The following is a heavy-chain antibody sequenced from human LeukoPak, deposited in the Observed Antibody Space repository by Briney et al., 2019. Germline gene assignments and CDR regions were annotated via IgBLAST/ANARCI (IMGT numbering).Heavy chain of an antibody. CDR3: ARGGNRYSTFDY. J-gene: IGHJ4*02. Sequence: GASVKVSCKASGYTFTGYHMHWVRQAPGQGLEWMGRIHPNSGGTNYAQKFQGRVTMTRDTSISTAYMELSRLRSDDTAVYYCARGGNRYSTFDYWGQGTLVTVSS. D-gene: IGHD6-13*01. V-gene: IGHV1-2*06. CDR2: IHPNSGGT. CDR1: GYTFTGYH.